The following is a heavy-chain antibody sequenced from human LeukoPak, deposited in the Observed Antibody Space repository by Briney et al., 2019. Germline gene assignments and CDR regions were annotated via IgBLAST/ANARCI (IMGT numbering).Heavy chain of an antibody. J-gene: IGHJ4*02. CDR3: ARDGGWFGELYFDY. Sequence: GGSLRLSCAASGFTFSSYAMHWVRQAPGKGLEWVAVISYDGSNKYYADSVKDRFTISRDNSKNTLYLQMNSLRAEDTAVYYCARDGGWFGELYFDYWGQGTLVTVSS. CDR2: ISYDGSNK. V-gene: IGHV3-30*04. D-gene: IGHD3-10*01. CDR1: GFTFSSYA.